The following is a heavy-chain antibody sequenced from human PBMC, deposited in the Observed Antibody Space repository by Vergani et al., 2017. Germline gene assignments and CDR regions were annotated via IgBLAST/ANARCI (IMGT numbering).Heavy chain of an antibody. V-gene: IGHV4-61*10. J-gene: IGHJ6*03. CDR2: IYYSGTT. D-gene: IGHD3-3*01. CDR3: ARASXTIFGVVIPYYYYYMDV. CDR1: GGSVSSGSYY. Sequence: QVQLQESGPGLVKPSETLSLTCTVSGGSVSSGSYYWSWIRQPAGKGLEWIGYIYYSGTTNYNPSLKSRVTISVDTSKNQFSLKLSSVTAADTAVYYCARASXTIFGVVIPYYYYYMDVWGKGTTVTVSS.